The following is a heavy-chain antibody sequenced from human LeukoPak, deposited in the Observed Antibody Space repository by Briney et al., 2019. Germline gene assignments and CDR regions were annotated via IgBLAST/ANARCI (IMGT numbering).Heavy chain of an antibody. D-gene: IGHD1-26*01. V-gene: IGHV3-23*01. CDR3: ATPAYRGRGGFEY. J-gene: IGHJ4*02. Sequence: GGSLRLSCAASGFTFSSYAMSWVRQAPGQGLAWVSAVSGTTGNTYYADSVKGRFTISRDNSKNTVYLQMDSLRVDDTAVYYCATPAYRGRGGFEYWGQGTLVTVSS. CDR1: GFTFSSYA. CDR2: VSGTTGNT.